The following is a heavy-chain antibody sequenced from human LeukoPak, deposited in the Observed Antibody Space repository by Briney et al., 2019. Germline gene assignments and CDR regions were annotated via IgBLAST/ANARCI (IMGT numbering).Heavy chain of an antibody. CDR1: GGSVSNSNYC. D-gene: IGHD4-23*01. J-gene: IGHJ3*02. CDR3: ARPLDCNYGGTAFDI. Sequence: PSETLSLTCTVSGGSVSNSNYCWGWIRQPPGKQLEWIGSIDYSGSPLYNPSLKSRVTISVDTSKNQFSLKLSSVTAADTAVYYCARPLDCNYGGTAFDIWGQGTMVTVPS. V-gene: IGHV4-39*01. CDR2: IDYSGSP.